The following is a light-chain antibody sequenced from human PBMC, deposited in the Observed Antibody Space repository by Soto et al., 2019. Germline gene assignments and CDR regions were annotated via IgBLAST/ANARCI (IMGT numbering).Light chain of an antibody. CDR2: GAS. Sequence: ETVLKQSPGTLSLSPGERATLSCRASQSVSSSYLAWYQQKPGQAPRVIMYGASRRATGIPDRFSGGGSGTDFTLTISRLEPEDFAVYFCQQYAGPPTTFGQGTRLEIK. V-gene: IGKV3-20*01. CDR1: QSVSSSY. J-gene: IGKJ5*01. CDR3: QQYAGPPTT.